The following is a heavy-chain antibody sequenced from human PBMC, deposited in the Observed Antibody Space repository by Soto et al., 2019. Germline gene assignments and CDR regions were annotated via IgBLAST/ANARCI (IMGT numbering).Heavy chain of an antibody. Sequence: GESLKISCQASGYTFSKYWIAWVRQMPGKGLEYVGIVYPGDSDTRYSPSFQGQGTISVDTSTSTAYMQRNSLKAPDRAMYYCAGRLQDDSASSLYYSAFEVWGRGTTVNVSS. V-gene: IGHV5-51*01. CDR3: AGRLQDDSASSLYYSAFEV. J-gene: IGHJ6*02. CDR2: VYPGDSDT. D-gene: IGHD3-3*01. CDR1: GYTFSKYW.